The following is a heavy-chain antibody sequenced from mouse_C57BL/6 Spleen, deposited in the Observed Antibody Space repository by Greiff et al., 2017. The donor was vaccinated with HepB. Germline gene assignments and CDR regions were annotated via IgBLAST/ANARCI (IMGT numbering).Heavy chain of an antibody. CDR1: GFSLTSYG. D-gene: IGHD1-1*01. CDR3: ARRRFITTEAMDY. CDR2: IWSGGST. Sequence: VMLVESGPGLVQPSQSLSITCTVSGFSLTSYGVHWVRQSPGKGLEWLGVIWSGGSTDYNAAFISRLSISKDNSKSQVFFKMNSLQADDTAIYYCARRRFITTEAMDYWGQGTSVTVSS. V-gene: IGHV2-2*01. J-gene: IGHJ4*01.